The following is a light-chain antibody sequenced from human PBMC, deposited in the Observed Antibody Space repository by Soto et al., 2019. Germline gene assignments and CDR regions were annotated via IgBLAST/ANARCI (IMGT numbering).Light chain of an antibody. Sequence: NFMLTQPHSVSESPGKTVTISCTRRSGSIDSNFVQWYQQRPVSAPTTVIYEDHQRPSGVPDRFSGSIDSSSNSASLTISGLKTEDEADYYCQSYDSSNLVFGGGTKLTVL. CDR1: SGSIDSNF. J-gene: IGLJ3*02. V-gene: IGLV6-57*03. CDR3: QSYDSSNLV. CDR2: EDH.